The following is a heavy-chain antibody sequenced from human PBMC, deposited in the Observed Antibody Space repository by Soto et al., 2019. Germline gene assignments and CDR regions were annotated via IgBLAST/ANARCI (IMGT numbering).Heavy chain of an antibody. J-gene: IGHJ4*02. CDR1: VFIFRSYA. Sequence: GGSLRLSCTASVFIFRSYAMHWVRQAPGKGLEWVAVTSYDERIKYHADSVNGRFTISRDNSKNTLYLQMNSLRPEDTALYYCATDAGGGYLYGVNDWGQGTLVTVSS. CDR3: ATDAGGGYLYGVND. CDR2: TSYDERIK. D-gene: IGHD3-22*01. V-gene: IGHV3-30*04.